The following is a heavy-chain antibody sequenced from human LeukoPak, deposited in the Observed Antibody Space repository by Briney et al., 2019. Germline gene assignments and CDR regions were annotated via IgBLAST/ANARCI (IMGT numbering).Heavy chain of an antibody. V-gene: IGHV3-9*01. Sequence: SGGSLRLSCAASGFTFDDYGMHWVRHAPGKGLEWVSGISWNSGSIGYADSVKGRFTISRDNAKNSLYLQMNSLRAEDTALYYCAKDQCSSGLYCHLDYWGQGTLVTVSS. CDR2: ISWNSGSI. CDR3: AKDQCSSGLYCHLDY. D-gene: IGHD6-19*01. J-gene: IGHJ4*02. CDR1: GFTFDDYG.